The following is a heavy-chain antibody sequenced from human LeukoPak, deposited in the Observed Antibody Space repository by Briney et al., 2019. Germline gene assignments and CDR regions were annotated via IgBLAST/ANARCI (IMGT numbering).Heavy chain of an antibody. J-gene: IGHJ4*02. D-gene: IGHD3-10*01. V-gene: IGHV3-66*01. CDR3: ARVLAIVRGVIDY. Sequence: GGSLRLSCAASGFTVSSNYMSWVRQAPGKGLEWVSVIYSGGSTYYADSVKGRFTISRDNSKNTLYLQMNSLRAEDTAVYHCARVLAIVRGVIDYWGQGTLVTVSS. CDR2: IYSGGST. CDR1: GFTVSSNY.